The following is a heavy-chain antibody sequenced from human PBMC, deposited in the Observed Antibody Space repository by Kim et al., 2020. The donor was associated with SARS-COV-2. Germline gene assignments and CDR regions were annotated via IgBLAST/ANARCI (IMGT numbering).Heavy chain of an antibody. D-gene: IGHD3-16*01. CDR2: IYSGGRT. CDR1: GFTVSSNY. V-gene: IGHV3-66*01. J-gene: IGHJ4*02. Sequence: GGSLRLSCAASGFTVSSNYMSWVRQAPGKGLEWLSFIYSGGRTYYADSVKGRLTISRDNSKNTLYLQMNSLRAEDTAVYYCSSRPNTGEYYFDYWGQGTLVTVSS. CDR3: SSRPNTGEYYFDY.